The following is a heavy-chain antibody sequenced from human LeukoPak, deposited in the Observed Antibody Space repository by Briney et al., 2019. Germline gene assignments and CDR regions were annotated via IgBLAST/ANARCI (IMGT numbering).Heavy chain of an antibody. V-gene: IGHV3-49*04. Sequence: PGGSLRLSCTASGFTFGDYAMSWVRQAPGKGLEWVGFIRSKAYGGTTEYAASVKGRFTISRDDSKSIAYLQMNSLKTEDTAVYYCTSRVGANDYWGQGTLVTVSS. D-gene: IGHD1-26*01. J-gene: IGHJ4*02. CDR1: GFTFGDYA. CDR2: IRSKAYGGTT. CDR3: TSRVGANDY.